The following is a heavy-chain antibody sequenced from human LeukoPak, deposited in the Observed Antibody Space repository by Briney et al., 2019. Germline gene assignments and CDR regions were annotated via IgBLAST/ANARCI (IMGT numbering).Heavy chain of an antibody. V-gene: IGHV1-69*05. J-gene: IGHJ4*02. CDR3: ARESTGYSSGWLY. CDR2: IIPIFGTA. D-gene: IGHD6-19*01. Sequence: SVKVSCKASGYTFTSYGISWVRQAPGQGLEWMGRIIPIFGTANYAQKFQGRVTITTDESTSTAYMELSSLRSEDTAVYYCARESTGYSSGWLYWGQGTLVTVSS. CDR1: GYTFTSYG.